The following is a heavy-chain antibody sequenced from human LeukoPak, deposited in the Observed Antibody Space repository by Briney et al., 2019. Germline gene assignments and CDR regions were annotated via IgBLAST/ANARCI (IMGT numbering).Heavy chain of an antibody. J-gene: IGHJ3*01. V-gene: IGHV3-66*02. CDR2: IYSGGST. D-gene: IGHD3-3*01. Sequence: GGSLRLSCAASGFTVSSNYMSWVRQAPGKGLEWVSVIYSGGSTYYADSVKGRFTISRDNSKNTLYLQMNSLRAEDTAVYYCASEYYDFWSGSPDAFDLWGQGTMVTVSS. CDR3: ASEYYDFWSGSPDAFDL. CDR1: GFTVSSNY.